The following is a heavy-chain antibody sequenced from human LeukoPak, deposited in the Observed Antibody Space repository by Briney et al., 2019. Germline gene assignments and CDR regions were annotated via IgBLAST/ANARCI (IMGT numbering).Heavy chain of an antibody. V-gene: IGHV1-18*01. J-gene: IGHJ4*02. CDR2: ISAYNGNT. CDR3: ASTSYYYDSSGCYY. Sequence: ASVKVSCKASGYTFTSYGISWVRQAPGQGLEWMGWISAYNGNTNYAQKLQGRVTMTTDTSTSTAYMELRSLRSDDTAVYYCASTSYYYDSSGCYYWGQGTLVTVSS. D-gene: IGHD3-22*01. CDR1: GYTFTSYG.